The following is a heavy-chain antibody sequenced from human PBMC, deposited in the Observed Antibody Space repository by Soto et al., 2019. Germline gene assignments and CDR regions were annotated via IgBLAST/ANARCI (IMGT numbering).Heavy chain of an antibody. V-gene: IGHV1-3*01. CDR2: INGGSGNT. D-gene: IGHD3-10*01. CDR1: GFTFTSYP. Sequence: ASVKVSCNPSGFTFTSYPIHWMRQAPGQRPQWMGWINGGSGNTKYSQVVQGRVTFTRDTFATTAYLELSSLRSEDTAVYYCARVPPWGNSAGDYYIQHYDSWGQGTPVTVSS. CDR3: ARVPPWGNSAGDYYIQHYDS. J-gene: IGHJ4*02.